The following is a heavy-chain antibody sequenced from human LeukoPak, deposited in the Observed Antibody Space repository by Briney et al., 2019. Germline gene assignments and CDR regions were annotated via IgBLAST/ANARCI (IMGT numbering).Heavy chain of an antibody. V-gene: IGHV1-2*04. CDR3: ARDSLAYCSAGSCPWDP. CDR1: GYTFTGYY. D-gene: IGHD2-15*01. J-gene: IGHJ5*02. CDR2: INPNSGGT. Sequence: ASVKVSCKASGYTFTGYYMHWVRQAPGQGLEWMGWINPNSGGTNYAQKFQGWVTMTRDTSISTAYMELSRLRSDDTAVYYCARDSLAYCSAGSCPWDPWGQGTLVTVSS.